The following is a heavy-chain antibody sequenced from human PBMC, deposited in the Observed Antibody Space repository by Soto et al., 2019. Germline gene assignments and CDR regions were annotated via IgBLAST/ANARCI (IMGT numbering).Heavy chain of an antibody. CDR2: IIPILGIA. J-gene: IGHJ4*02. CDR1: GGTFSSYT. D-gene: IGHD5-12*01. Sequence: QVQLVQSGAEVKKPGSSVKVSCKASGGTFSSYTISWVRQAPGQGLEWMGRIIPILGIANYAQKFQGRATITAAKFTSTASMELSSLTSEDTAVYYCARYRGDGYERVWGQGTLVTVSS. CDR3: ARYRGDGYERV. V-gene: IGHV1-69*02.